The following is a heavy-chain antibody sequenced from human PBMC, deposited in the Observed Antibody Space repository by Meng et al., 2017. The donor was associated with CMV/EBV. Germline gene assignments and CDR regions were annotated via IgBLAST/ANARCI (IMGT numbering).Heavy chain of an antibody. CDR3: VTWLWFGELSGYYFDY. D-gene: IGHD3-10*01. CDR2: IYYSGST. Sequence: QRRLRECGSGWVKPPEPLSLTCTVSGGAISSSCYYWGWIRQLPGKGLEWIGSIYYSGSTYYNPSLKSRVTISVDTSKNQFSLKLSSVTAADTAVYYCVTWLWFGELSGYYFDYWGQGTLVTVSS. V-gene: IGHV4-39*07. CDR1: GGAISSSCYY. J-gene: IGHJ4*02.